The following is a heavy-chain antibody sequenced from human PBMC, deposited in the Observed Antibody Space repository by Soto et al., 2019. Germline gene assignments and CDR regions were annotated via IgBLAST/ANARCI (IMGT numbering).Heavy chain of an antibody. CDR3: ASTTYYYDSSGYGPEGY. V-gene: IGHV1-69*01. D-gene: IGHD3-22*01. J-gene: IGHJ4*02. Sequence: QVQLVQSGAEVKKPGSSVKVSCKASGGTFSSYAISWVRQAPGQGLEWMGGMIPIFGTANYAQKFQGRVTMTADESTSTVYMELSSVRAEDTAVYYCASTTYYYDSSGYGPEGYWGQGTLVTVSS. CDR2: MIPIFGTA. CDR1: GGTFSSYA.